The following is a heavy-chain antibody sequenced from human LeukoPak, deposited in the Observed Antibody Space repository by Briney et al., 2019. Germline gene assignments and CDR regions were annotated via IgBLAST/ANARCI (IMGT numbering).Heavy chain of an antibody. V-gene: IGHV4-38-2*02. D-gene: IGHD1-1*01. CDR2: IYHSGST. CDR3: ARGDLQLERLDYYYYYMDV. Sequence: SETLSLICTVSGYSISSGYYWGWIRQPPGKGLEWIGSIYHSGSTYYNPSLKSRVTISVDTSKNQFSLKLSSVTAADTAVYYCARGDLQLERLDYYYYYMDVWGKGTTVTVSS. J-gene: IGHJ6*03. CDR1: GYSISSGYY.